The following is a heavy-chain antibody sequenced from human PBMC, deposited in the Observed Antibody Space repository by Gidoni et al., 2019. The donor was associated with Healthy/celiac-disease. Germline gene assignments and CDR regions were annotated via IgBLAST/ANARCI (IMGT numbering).Heavy chain of an antibody. CDR3: ARDPYDFWSGYSGVYYYYYMDV. CDR2: IKQDGSEK. D-gene: IGHD3-3*01. J-gene: IGHJ6*03. V-gene: IGHV3-7*03. CDR1: GFTLRSYW. Sequence: EVQLVESGGGLVQPGGSLRLSCAASGFTLRSYWMSWVRQAPGKGLEWVANIKQDGSEKYYVDSVKGRFTISRDNAKNSLYLQMNSLRAEDTAVYYCARDPYDFWSGYSGVYYYYYMDVWGKGTTVTVSS.